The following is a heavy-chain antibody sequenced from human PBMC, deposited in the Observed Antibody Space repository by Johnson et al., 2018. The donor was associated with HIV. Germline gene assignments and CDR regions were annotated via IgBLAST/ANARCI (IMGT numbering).Heavy chain of an antibody. Sequence: VQLVESGGGLVKPGGSLRLSCAASGFTFSNAWMSWVRQAPGKGLEWVGRIKSKTDGGTTDYAAPGKGRFTIARDDSKNKLYLQMNSLKTEDTAVYYCTTDPWGSDAFDIWGQGTMVTVSS. V-gene: IGHV3-15*01. J-gene: IGHJ3*02. D-gene: IGHD7-27*01. CDR3: TTDPWGSDAFDI. CDR1: GFTFSNAW. CDR2: IKSKTDGGTT.